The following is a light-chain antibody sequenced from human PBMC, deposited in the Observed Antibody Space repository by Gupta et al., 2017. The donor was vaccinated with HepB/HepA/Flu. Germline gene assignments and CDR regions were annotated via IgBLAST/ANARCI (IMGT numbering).Light chain of an antibody. CDR1: QNVKNY. CDR2: AAS. CDR3: QGTSEAPIVT. Sequence: DIQMTQSPSSLSASVGDRVTISCRTSQNVKNYLNWYQQKPGRAPRFRSCAASTLQSGVPSRFSGTGSGTDFNLTVSSLQPEDFATYDCQGTSEAPIVTCGPGTKV. V-gene: IGKV1-39*01. J-gene: IGKJ3*01.